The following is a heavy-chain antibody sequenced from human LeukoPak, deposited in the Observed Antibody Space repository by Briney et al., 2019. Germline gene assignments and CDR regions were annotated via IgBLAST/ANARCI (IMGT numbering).Heavy chain of an antibody. CDR3: ARLRYSYGYV. V-gene: IGHV4-39*01. CDR1: GGSISSSSYY. J-gene: IGHJ4*02. Sequence: TSETLSLTCTVSGGSISSSSYYWGWIRQPPGTGLEWIGSIYYSGSTYYNPSLKSRVTISVDTSKNQFSLKLSSVTAADTAVYYCARLRYSYGYVWGQGTLVTVSS. CDR2: IYYSGST. D-gene: IGHD5-18*01.